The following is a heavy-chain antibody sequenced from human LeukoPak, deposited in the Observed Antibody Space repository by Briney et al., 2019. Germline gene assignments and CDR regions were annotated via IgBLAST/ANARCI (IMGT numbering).Heavy chain of an antibody. V-gene: IGHV1-2*02. CDR2: INPNSGGT. Sequence: GASVKVSCKASGYTFTGYYMHWVRQAPGQGLEWMGWINPNSGGTKYAQKFQGRVTMTRDTSISTAYMELSRLRSDDTAVYYCARAYGSGSYYYYYMDVWGKGTTVTISS. CDR1: GYTFTGYY. J-gene: IGHJ6*03. D-gene: IGHD3-10*01. CDR3: ARAYGSGSYYYYYMDV.